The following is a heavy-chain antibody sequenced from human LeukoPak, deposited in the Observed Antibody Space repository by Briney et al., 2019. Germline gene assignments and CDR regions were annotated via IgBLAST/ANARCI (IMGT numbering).Heavy chain of an antibody. CDR1: GGSISSYY. CDR3: ARSIYYDSSGYLLH. CDR2: IYYSGGT. Sequence: PSETLSLTCTVSGGSISSYYWSWIRQPPGKGLEWIGYIYYSGGTNYNPSLKSRVTISVDTSKNQFSLKLSSVTAADTAVYYCARSIYYDSSGYLLHWGQGTLVTVSS. V-gene: IGHV4-59*01. J-gene: IGHJ4*02. D-gene: IGHD3-22*01.